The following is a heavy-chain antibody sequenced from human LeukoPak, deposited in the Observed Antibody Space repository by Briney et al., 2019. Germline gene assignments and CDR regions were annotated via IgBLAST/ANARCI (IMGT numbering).Heavy chain of an antibody. J-gene: IGHJ4*02. CDR3: ARDIDAGYSYGSFDY. CDR2: ISSSSSYI. D-gene: IGHD5-18*01. CDR1: GFTFSSYS. Sequence: AGGSLRPSCAASGFTFSSYSMNWVRQAPGKGLEWVSSISSSSSYIYYADSVKGRFTISRDNAKNSLYLQMNSLRAEDTAVYYCARDIDAGYSYGSFDYWGQGTLVTVSS. V-gene: IGHV3-21*01.